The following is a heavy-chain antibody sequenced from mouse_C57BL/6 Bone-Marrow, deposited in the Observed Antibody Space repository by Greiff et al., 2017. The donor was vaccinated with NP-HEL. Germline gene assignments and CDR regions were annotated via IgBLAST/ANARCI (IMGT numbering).Heavy chain of an antibody. CDR2: IHPNSGST. Sequence: QVQLQQPGAELVKPGASVKLSCKASGYTFTSYWMHWVKQRPGQGLEWIGMIHPNSGSTNYNEKFKSKATLTVDKSSSTAYMQLGSLTAEDSAVYYCASLNWYFDVWGTGTTVTVSS. J-gene: IGHJ1*03. V-gene: IGHV1-64*01. CDR3: ASLNWYFDV. CDR1: GYTFTSYW.